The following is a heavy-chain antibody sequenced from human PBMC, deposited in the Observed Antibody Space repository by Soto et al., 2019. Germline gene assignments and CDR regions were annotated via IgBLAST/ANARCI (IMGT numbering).Heavy chain of an antibody. Sequence: QVQLQESGPGLVKPSETLSLSCTVSGGSISSYHWSWIRQTPGKGLEWIGYVYYSWGTNYNPSLKIRVALSLETSRSQCSLKLTSVTATATAVYDCARQGFGALHGRVAVWGQGTTVTVSS. CDR1: GGSISSYH. CDR2: VYYSWGT. CDR3: ARQGFGALHGRVAV. V-gene: IGHV4-59*08. D-gene: IGHD3-10*01. J-gene: IGHJ6*01.